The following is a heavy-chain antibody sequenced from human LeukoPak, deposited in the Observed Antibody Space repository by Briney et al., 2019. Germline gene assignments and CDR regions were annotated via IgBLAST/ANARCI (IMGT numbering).Heavy chain of an antibody. D-gene: IGHD2-21*01. CDR1: GFTLTSYW. V-gene: IGHV5-51*01. J-gene: IGHJ5*02. CDR2: IFPAESKT. Sequence: GESLKISFKGSGFTLTSYWIGWVRQMPGKGLEWMGIIFPAESKTRYSPSFQGQVTISADKSNDTAYLQWSSLRASDTAIYYCASARRGDYYWLFDPWGQGTLVTVSS. CDR3: ASARRGDYYWLFDP.